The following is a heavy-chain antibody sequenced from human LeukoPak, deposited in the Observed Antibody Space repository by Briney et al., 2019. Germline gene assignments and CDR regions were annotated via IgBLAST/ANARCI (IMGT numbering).Heavy chain of an antibody. V-gene: IGHV3-15*01. CDR2: IKSKTGGGTT. J-gene: IGHJ4*02. CDR1: GFTFSNAW. D-gene: IGHD3-22*01. CDR3: TTAYYDSSGYYNDY. Sequence: GSLRLSCAASGFTFSNAWMSWVRQAPGKGLEWVGRIKSKTGGGTTDYAAPVKGRFTISRDDSKNTLYLQMNSLKTEDTAVYYCTTAYYDSSGYYNDYWGQGTLVTVSS.